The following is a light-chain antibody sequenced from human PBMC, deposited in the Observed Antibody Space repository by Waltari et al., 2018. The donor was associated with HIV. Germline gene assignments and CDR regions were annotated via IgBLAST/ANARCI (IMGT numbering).Light chain of an antibody. CDR2: WAS. CDR3: QQYYTVPPP. V-gene: IGKV4-1*01. CDR1: GTVLYSSDNQNY. Sequence: DIVMTQSPDALAVSLGERATINCTSSGTVLYSSDNQNYLAWYLQRPGHPPKVLIFWASTRAFGFPDRFTGSGSGTDFSLTLRSLQAADVGIYYCQQYYTVPPPFGGGTQVEI. J-gene: IGKJ4*01.